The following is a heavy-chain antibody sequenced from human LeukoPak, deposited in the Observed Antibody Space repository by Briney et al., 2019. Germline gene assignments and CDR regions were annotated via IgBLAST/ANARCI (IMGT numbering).Heavy chain of an antibody. Sequence: PGGSLRLSCEASAFTFSSYWMSWVRPAPGKGLEWVANMKEDGGEINYVDSVKGRFTISRDNAKNSLFLQMNSLRVEDTAVYYCARDRGYSTFDYWGQGTLVTVSS. D-gene: IGHD4-23*01. CDR3: ARDRGYSTFDY. J-gene: IGHJ4*02. V-gene: IGHV3-7*01. CDR1: AFTFSSYW. CDR2: MKEDGGEI.